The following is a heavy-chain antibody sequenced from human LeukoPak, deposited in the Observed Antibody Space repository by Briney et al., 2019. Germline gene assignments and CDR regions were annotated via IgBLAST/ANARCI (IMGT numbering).Heavy chain of an antibody. CDR3: TRAAGVAVAAVDY. CDR2: INHSGST. V-gene: IGHV4-34*01. CDR1: GGSFSGYY. D-gene: IGHD6-19*01. Sequence: SETLSLTCAVYGGSFSGYYWSWIRQPPGKGLEWIGEINHSGSTNYNPSFKSRVTISVDTSKNQFSLKLSSVTAEDTALYYCTRAAGVAVAAVDYWGQGTLVTVSS. J-gene: IGHJ4*02.